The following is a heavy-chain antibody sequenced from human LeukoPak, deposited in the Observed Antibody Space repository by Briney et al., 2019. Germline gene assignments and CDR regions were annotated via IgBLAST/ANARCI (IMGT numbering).Heavy chain of an antibody. CDR3: ARPYSSSPNWFDP. D-gene: IGHD6-6*01. J-gene: IGHJ5*02. Sequence: ASVKVSCKASGYTFTSYDINWVRQATGQGLEWMGWMNPNSGNTGYAQKFQGRVTMTRNTSISTAYMELSSLRSEDTAVYYCARPYSSSPNWFDPWGQGTLVTVSS. CDR2: MNPNSGNT. V-gene: IGHV1-8*01. CDR1: GYTFTSYD.